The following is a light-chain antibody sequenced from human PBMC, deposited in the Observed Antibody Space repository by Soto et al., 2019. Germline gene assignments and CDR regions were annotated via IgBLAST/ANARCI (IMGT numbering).Light chain of an antibody. CDR2: GAS. CDR1: QSVTTY. V-gene: IGKV3-15*01. CDR3: QQYNSWPPSYT. J-gene: IGKJ2*01. Sequence: EIVKTQSPATLSVSLGDRATLSCRASQSVTTYLAWYQQKPGQAPRLLIYGASTRATGIPARFSGSGSVTDFTLTISSLQSEDFAFYYCQQYNSWPPSYTFGQGTKLEIK.